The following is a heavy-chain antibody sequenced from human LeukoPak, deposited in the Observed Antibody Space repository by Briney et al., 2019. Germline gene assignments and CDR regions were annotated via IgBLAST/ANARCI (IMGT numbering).Heavy chain of an antibody. CDR2: ISDSGATM. V-gene: IGHV3-48*03. D-gene: IGHD6-13*01. CDR1: GFTFSNYE. CDR3: ASAGDY. J-gene: IGHJ4*02. Sequence: PGGSLRLSCAASGFTFSNYEMNWVRQAPGKGLEWISYISDSGATMHYADSVKGRFTISRDNARDSLYLQMNSLRAEDTAVYYCASAGDYWGRGTLVTVSS.